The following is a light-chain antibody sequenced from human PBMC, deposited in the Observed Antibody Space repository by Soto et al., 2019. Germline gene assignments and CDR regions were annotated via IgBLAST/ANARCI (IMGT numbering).Light chain of an antibody. CDR2: GHN. Sequence: QSVLPQPPSASGTPGQRVTISCSGSSSNIGSNTVNWYQQFQGTAPKLLIYGHNARPSGVTDRFSGSKSGTSASLAISGLQYADEAEYYRSAWDDSLNGVVFGGGTKLTVL. V-gene: IGLV1-44*01. CDR3: SAWDDSLNGVV. CDR1: SSNIGSNT. J-gene: IGLJ2*01.